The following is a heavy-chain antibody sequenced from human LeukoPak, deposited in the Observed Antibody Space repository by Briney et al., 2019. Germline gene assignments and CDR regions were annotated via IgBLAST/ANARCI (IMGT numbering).Heavy chain of an antibody. J-gene: IGHJ5*02. Sequence: GGSLRLSCAASGFTFSSYWMSWVRQAPGKGLEWVANIKQDGSEKYYVDSVKGRFTISRDNAKNSLYLQMNSLRAEDTAVYYCARDLGEYSYGNTNWFDPWGQGTLVTVSS. CDR3: ARDLGEYSYGNTNWFDP. V-gene: IGHV3-7*01. CDR2: IKQDGSEK. CDR1: GFTFSSYW. D-gene: IGHD5-18*01.